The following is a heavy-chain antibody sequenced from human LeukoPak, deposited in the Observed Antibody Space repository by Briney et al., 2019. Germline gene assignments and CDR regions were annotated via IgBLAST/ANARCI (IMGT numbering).Heavy chain of an antibody. CDR2: ISSSSSYT. Sequence: PGGSLRLSCAASGFTFSDYYMSWIHQAPGKGLEWVSYISSSSSYTNYADSVKGRFTISRDNAKNSLYLQMNSLRAEDTAVYYCASLPPSGDTAMVDYWGQGTLVTVSS. D-gene: IGHD5-18*01. V-gene: IGHV3-11*03. CDR1: GFTFSDYY. CDR3: ASLPPSGDTAMVDY. J-gene: IGHJ4*02.